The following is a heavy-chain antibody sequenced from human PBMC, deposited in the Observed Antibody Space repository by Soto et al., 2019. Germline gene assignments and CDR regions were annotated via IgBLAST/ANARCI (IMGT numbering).Heavy chain of an antibody. CDR3: AREGDYGDYPRLNAFDI. Sequence: ASVKVSCKASGYIFTGYYMHWVRQAPGQGLEWMGWINPNSGGTNYAQKFQGWVTMTRDTSISTAYMELSRLRSDDTAVYYCAREGDYGDYPRLNAFDIWGQGTMVTVSS. D-gene: IGHD4-17*01. V-gene: IGHV1-2*04. J-gene: IGHJ3*02. CDR1: GYIFTGYY. CDR2: INPNSGGT.